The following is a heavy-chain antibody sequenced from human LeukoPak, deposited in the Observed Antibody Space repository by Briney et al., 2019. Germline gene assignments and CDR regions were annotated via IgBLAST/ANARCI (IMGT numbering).Heavy chain of an antibody. CDR1: GGSFSVYY. Sequence: SETLSLTCAVYGGSFSVYYWSWIRQPPGKGLEWIGEIYHSGSTNYNPSLKTRVTISVDKSKNQFSLKLSSVTAADTAVYYCARASHDYGDYSHFDYWGQGTLVTVSS. D-gene: IGHD4-17*01. CDR2: IYHSGST. J-gene: IGHJ4*02. V-gene: IGHV4-34*01. CDR3: ARASHDYGDYSHFDY.